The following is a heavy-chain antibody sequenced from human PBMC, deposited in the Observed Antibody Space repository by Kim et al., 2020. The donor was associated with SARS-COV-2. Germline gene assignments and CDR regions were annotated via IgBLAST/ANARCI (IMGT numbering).Heavy chain of an antibody. CDR2: ISYNEDKK. V-gene: IGHV3-30-3*01. J-gene: IGHJ6*02. D-gene: IGHD3-10*01. CDR1: GFTFSLYN. Sequence: GGSLRLSCAASGFTFSLYNMHWVRQAPGKGLEWVTLISYNEDKKYDADSVKGRFTISRYNSKNTLYLQMNSLRGDDTAVYYCAREGRWDRDASRRGLYGVDVWGQGTTVIVSS. CDR3: AREGRWDRDASRRGLYGVDV.